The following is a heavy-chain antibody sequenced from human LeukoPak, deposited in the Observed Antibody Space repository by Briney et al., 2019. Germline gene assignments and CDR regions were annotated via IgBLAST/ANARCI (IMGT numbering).Heavy chain of an antibody. CDR1: GGSISVYY. V-gene: IGHV4-34*01. J-gene: IGHJ5*01. CDR2: INHSVST. Sequence: PQTLSLSRTVSGGSISVYYWSWIRHPPRKGLEWIGEINHSVSTNYNTSLKRRVTISGDKSKKLFPLRLSSVAAADTASYYCARASGGYYNNGFVSWGRGSMVTVCS. CDR3: ARASGGYYNNGFVS. D-gene: IGHD3-22*01.